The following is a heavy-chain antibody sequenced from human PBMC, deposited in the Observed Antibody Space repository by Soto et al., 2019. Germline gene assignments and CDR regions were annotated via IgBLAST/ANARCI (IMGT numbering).Heavy chain of an antibody. V-gene: IGHV3-11*05. D-gene: IGHD5-12*01. CDR2: ISSSSSYT. Sequence: QVPLVESGGGLVKPGGSLRLSCAASGFTFSDYYMSWIRQAPGKGLEWVSYISSSSSYTNYADSVKGRFTISRDNAKNSLYLQMTSLRAEDTAVYYCARDHLRYSGYDYVDYWGQGTLVTVSS. CDR1: GFTFSDYY. J-gene: IGHJ4*02. CDR3: ARDHLRYSGYDYVDY.